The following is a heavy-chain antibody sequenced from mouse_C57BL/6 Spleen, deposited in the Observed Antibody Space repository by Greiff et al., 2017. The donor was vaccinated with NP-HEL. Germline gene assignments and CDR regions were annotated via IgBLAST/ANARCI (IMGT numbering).Heavy chain of an antibody. CDR2: FYPGSGSI. CDR1: GYTFPEYT. J-gene: IGHJ3*01. Sequence: QVQLQQSGAELVKPGASVTLSCKASGYTFPEYTIHWVKQRPGQGLEWIGWFYPGSGSIKYNEKFKDKATFTADKSSSTVYMELSRLTSEDSAVYCCASGEDGEKGFAYWGQGTLGTVSA. CDR3: ASGEDGEKGFAY. V-gene: IGHV1-62-2*01.